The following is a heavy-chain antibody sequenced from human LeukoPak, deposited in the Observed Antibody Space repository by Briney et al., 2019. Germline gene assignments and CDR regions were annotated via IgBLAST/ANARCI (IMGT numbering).Heavy chain of an antibody. D-gene: IGHD2-8*01. J-gene: IGHJ4*02. CDR1: GFTFSSYA. Sequence: GGSLRLSCAAPGFTFSSYAMHWVRQAPGKGLEWVAAISNDGNINYYADSVKGRFTISRDNSKDTLYLQMNSLRDEDTAEYYCARDRTVMAVSATYYWGQGTLVTVSS. CDR2: ISNDGNIN. V-gene: IGHV3-30*14. CDR3: ARDRTVMAVSATYY.